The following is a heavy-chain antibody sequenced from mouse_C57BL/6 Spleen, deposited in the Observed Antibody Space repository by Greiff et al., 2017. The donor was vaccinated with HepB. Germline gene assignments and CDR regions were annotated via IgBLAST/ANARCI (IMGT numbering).Heavy chain of an antibody. D-gene: IGHD2-3*01. J-gene: IGHJ3*01. CDR3: ARQGDGYSFAY. V-gene: IGHV5-12*01. CDR1: GFTFSDYY. CDR2: ISNGGGST. Sequence: EVKLMESGGGLVQPGGSLKLSCAASGFTFSDYYMYWVRQTPEKRLEWVAYISNGGGSTYYPDTVKGRFTISRDNAKNTLYLQMSRLKSEDTAMYYCARQGDGYSFAYWGQGTLVTVSA.